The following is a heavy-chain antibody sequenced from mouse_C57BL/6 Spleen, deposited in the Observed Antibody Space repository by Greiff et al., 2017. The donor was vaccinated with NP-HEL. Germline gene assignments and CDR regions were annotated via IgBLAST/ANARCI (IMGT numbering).Heavy chain of an antibody. CDR1: GYTFTSYW. V-gene: IGHV1-64*01. CDR2: IHPNSGST. Sequence: QVQLQQPGAELVKPGASVKLSCKASGYTFTSYWMHWVKQRPGQGLEWIGMIHPNSGSTNYNEKFKSKATLTVDKSSSTAYMQLSSLTSEDSAVYYCAREYYGSSGAMDYWGQGTSVTVSS. CDR3: AREYYGSSGAMDY. D-gene: IGHD1-1*01. J-gene: IGHJ4*01.